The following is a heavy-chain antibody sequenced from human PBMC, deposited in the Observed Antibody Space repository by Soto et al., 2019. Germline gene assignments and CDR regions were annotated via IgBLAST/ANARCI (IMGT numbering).Heavy chain of an antibody. J-gene: IGHJ4*02. D-gene: IGHD6-19*01. V-gene: IGHV3-23*01. CDR3: APRVAGRPLDY. CDR2: ISGSGGST. CDR1: GFTFSSYA. Sequence: PGGTMRLSCAASGFTFSSYAVSWVRQAPGKGLEWVSAISGSGGSTYYADSVKGRFTISRDNSKNTLYLQMNSLRAEDTAVYYCAPRVAGRPLDYWGQGTLVTVSS.